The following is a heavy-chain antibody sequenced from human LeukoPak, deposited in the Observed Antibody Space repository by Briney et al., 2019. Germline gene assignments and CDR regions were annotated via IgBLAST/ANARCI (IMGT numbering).Heavy chain of an antibody. Sequence: ASVKISCKVSGYRFTELSRHWVRQAPGKGLEWLGGFDLVHGDTIYAQKFQGRVTMTEDTSTDTSYMELSSLGSEDTAVYFCTAGRAYSLLDFWGQGTLVIVSS. CDR2: FDLVHGDT. V-gene: IGHV1-24*01. CDR3: TAGRAYSLLDF. CDR1: GYRFTELS. J-gene: IGHJ4*02. D-gene: IGHD5-18*01.